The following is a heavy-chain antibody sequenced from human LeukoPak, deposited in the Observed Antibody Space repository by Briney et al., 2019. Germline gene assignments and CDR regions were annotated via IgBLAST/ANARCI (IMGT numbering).Heavy chain of an antibody. V-gene: IGHV1-2*02. D-gene: IGHD3-9*01. J-gene: IGHJ4*02. CDR1: GYTFTGYY. Sequence: ASVKVSCKASGYTFTGYYMHWVRQAPGQGLEWMGWINPNSGGTNYAQKFQGRVTMTRDTSISTAYMEVSRLRSDDTAVYYCASGQYDILTGYQESHFDYWGQGTLVTVSS. CDR3: ASGQYDILTGYQESHFDY. CDR2: INPNSGGT.